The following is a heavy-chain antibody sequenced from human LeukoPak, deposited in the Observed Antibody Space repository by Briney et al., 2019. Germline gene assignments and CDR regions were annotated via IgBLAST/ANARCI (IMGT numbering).Heavy chain of an antibody. Sequence: PSETLSLTCTVSGGSISSGGYYWSWIRQHPGKGLEWIGYIYYSGNTYYNPSLKSRVTISVDKSKNQFSLKLNSVTAADTAVYYCATYSNSLYYFDNWGQGTLVTVSS. J-gene: IGHJ4*02. CDR2: IYYSGNT. D-gene: IGHD4-11*01. CDR1: GGSISSGGYY. V-gene: IGHV4-31*09. CDR3: ATYSNSLYYFDN.